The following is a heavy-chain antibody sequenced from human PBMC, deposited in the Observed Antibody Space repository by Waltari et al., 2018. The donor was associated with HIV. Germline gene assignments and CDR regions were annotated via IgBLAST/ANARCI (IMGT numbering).Heavy chain of an antibody. V-gene: IGHV1-18*01. CDR1: GYTFTSYA. J-gene: IGHJ4*02. D-gene: IGHD3-10*01. Sequence: QVQLVQSGAEVKPPGASVKVSCKASGYTFTSYAINWVRQAPGQGPEWMGWISTNNGNTNYEQKFQGRVTMTTDASTSTVYMELRSLRSDDTAIYYCARDLYMGRGVISDYWGQGTLVTVSS. CDR3: ARDLYMGRGVISDY. CDR2: ISTNNGNT.